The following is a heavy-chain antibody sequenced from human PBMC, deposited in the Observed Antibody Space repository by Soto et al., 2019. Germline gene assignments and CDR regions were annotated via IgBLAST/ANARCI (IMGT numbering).Heavy chain of an antibody. D-gene: IGHD6-19*01. V-gene: IGHV3-23*01. CDR1: GFTFSDYA. CDR2: ISVSGGNT. J-gene: IGHJ4*02. CDR3: AKDSYGQVADEVDY. Sequence: EVQLLESGGDLAQPGGSLRLSCAASGFTFSDYAMTWVRQAPGTGLEWVSAISVSGGNTYYADSVKGRFTISRDNSRNTLYLEMNSLRAEDTAVYYFAKDSYGQVADEVDYWGLGTLVTVSS.